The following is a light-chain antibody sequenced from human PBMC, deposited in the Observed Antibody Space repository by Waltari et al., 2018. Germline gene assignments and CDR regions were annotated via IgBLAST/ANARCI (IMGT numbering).Light chain of an antibody. J-gene: IGKJ1*01. CDR3: QHYLRLPVT. Sequence: ELVLPQSPGNLSLSLGERATVSCRASQSVSRALAWYQQKPGQAPRLLIYGASTRATGIPDRFSGSGSGTDFSLTISRLEPDDFAVYYCQHYLRLPVTFGQGTTVEI. CDR2: GAS. V-gene: IGKV3-20*01. CDR1: QSVSRA.